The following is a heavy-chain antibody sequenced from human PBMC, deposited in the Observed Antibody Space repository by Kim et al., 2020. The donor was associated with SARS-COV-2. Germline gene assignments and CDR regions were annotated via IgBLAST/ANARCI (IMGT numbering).Heavy chain of an antibody. D-gene: IGHD2-8*02. Sequence: GGSLRLSCAASGFIFSDYALHWVRQAPGKGLEWVAFLSYDGSNQYYADSVKGRFIISRDNSKDTLSLQMNSLRVEDTAVYYCARDYWQSAYYDGMDVWG. CDR1: GFIFSDYA. J-gene: IGHJ6*02. CDR3: ARDYWQSAYYDGMDV. CDR2: LSYDGSNQ. V-gene: IGHV3-30-3*01.